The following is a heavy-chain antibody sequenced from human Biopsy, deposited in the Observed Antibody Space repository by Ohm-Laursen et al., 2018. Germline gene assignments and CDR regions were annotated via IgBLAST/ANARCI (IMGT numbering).Heavy chain of an antibody. CDR2: VSPHSGGT. CDR1: GYAVNDYF. CDR3: ARDIMNRIAGLVARSDVFDV. Sequence: GASVKVSCKGSGYAVNDYFLHWLRQAPGHGPEWMGWVSPHSGGTNYAQKFQGGVTMTTDTSTRTVYLELRRLISDDTAVYYCARDIMNRIAGLVARSDVFDVWGQGTLVTVSS. J-gene: IGHJ3*01. V-gene: IGHV1-2*02. D-gene: IGHD3-16*01.